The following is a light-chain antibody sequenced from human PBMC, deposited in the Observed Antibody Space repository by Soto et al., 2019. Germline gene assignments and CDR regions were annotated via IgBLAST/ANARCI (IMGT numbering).Light chain of an antibody. CDR3: SSYASSSTLYV. V-gene: IGLV2-14*03. J-gene: IGLJ1*01. CDR2: HVS. Sequence: QSALTQPASVSGSPGQSITISCTGTSSDAGGYNYVSWYQQHPGKAPKLMIYHVSNRPSGVSNRFSGSKSGNTASLTISGLQAEDEADYYCSSYASSSTLYVFGAGTKLTVL. CDR1: SSDAGGYNY.